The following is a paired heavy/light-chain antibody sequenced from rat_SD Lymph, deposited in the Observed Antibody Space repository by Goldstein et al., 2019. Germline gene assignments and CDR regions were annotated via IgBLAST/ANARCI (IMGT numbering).Heavy chain of an antibody. D-gene: IGHD1-10*01. J-gene: IGHJ2*01. CDR2: ISFDGRNT. CDR1: GFTFSSFP. Sequence: EVQLVESGGGLVQPGRSMKLSCAASGFTFSSFPMAWVRQAPTKGLEWVASISFDGRNTYYRDSVKGRFTISRDNAKSSLYLQMDSLRSEDTSTYYCAKDDGYNNYFDWWGQGVMVTVSS. V-gene: IGHV5-25*01. CDR3: AKDDGYNNYFDW.
Light chain of an antibody. CDR1: QNVDYYGNSY. V-gene: IGKV3S1*01. CDR2: LAS. Sequence: DIVLTQSPALAVSLGQTATISCKTDQNVDYYGNSYIHWYQQKPGQQPKLLIYLASNLASGIPARFSGRGSGTDFTLTIDPVETDDTATYYCQQSRNLWTFGGGTKLELK. J-gene: IGKJ1*01. CDR3: QQSRNLWT.